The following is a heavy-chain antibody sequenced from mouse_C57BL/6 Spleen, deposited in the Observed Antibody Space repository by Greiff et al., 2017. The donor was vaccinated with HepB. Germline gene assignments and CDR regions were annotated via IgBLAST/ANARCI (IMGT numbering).Heavy chain of an antibody. Sequence: EVKLVESGPELVKPGASVKISCKASGYTFTDYYMNWVKQSHGKSLEWIGDINPNNGGTSYNQKFKGKATLTVDKSSSTAYMELRSLTSEDSAVYYCARSGEYYGSSYGYFDVWGTGTTVTVSS. CDR3: ARSGEYYGSSYGYFDV. J-gene: IGHJ1*03. D-gene: IGHD1-1*01. V-gene: IGHV1-26*01. CDR1: GYTFTDYY. CDR2: INPNNGGT.